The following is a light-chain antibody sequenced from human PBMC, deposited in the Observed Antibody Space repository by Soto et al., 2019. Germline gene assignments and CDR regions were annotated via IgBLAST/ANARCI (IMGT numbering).Light chain of an antibody. V-gene: IGLV2-14*01. J-gene: IGLJ3*02. CDR2: EVS. CDR1: SSDVGGYNY. Sequence: QSALTQPASVSGSPGQTITISCTGTSSDVGGYNYLSWYQQHPGKAPKVMIYEVSNRPSGVSNRFSGSKSGNTASLTISGLQAEDAADYFCSSYTTSGTPVFGGGTNLTVL. CDR3: SSYTTSGTPV.